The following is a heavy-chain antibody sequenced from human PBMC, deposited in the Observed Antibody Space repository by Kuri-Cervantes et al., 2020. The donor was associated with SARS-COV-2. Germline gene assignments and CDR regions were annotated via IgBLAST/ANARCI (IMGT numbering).Heavy chain of an antibody. Sequence: SVKVSCKASGVTLSSYAISWVRQAPGQGLEWMGGIIPILGIGNYAQKFQGRVTITADKSTSTAYMELRSLRSDDTAVYYCARVEEPRLFSYHYYGMDVWGQGTTVTVSS. J-gene: IGHJ6*02. D-gene: IGHD3-22*01. CDR2: IIPILGIG. V-gene: IGHV1-69*10. CDR3: ARVEEPRLFSYHYYGMDV. CDR1: GVTLSSYA.